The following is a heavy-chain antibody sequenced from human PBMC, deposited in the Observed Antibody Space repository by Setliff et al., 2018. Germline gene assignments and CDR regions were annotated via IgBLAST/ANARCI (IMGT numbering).Heavy chain of an antibody. CDR3: ARTFTGRYFDL. CDR1: DFSVGSVYY. CDR2: VYYSGTT. J-gene: IGHJ2*01. Sequence: SETLSLTCTVSDFSVGSVYYWGWIRQSPGKGLEWVASVYYSGTTYYNPSLESRVTMSVDTSKNQFSLNLSSVSAADTAVYYCARTFTGRYFDLWGRGTLVTVSS. V-gene: IGHV4-38-2*02.